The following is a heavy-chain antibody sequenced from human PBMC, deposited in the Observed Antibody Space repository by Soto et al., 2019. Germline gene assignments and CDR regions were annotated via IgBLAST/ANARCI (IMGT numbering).Heavy chain of an antibody. Sequence: EVQLLESGVGLVPPGGSLRLSCAASGFTFSSYAMSWVRQALGEGLEWLAGITFRGDNTYYADSVKGRFTLSRDNSRNRLDLQMNSLKVEDTALYYCAKLGTMGVFDNWGQGTLLTVSS. J-gene: IGHJ4*02. V-gene: IGHV3-23*01. CDR1: GFTFSSYA. CDR3: AKLGTMGVFDN. CDR2: ITFRGDNT. D-gene: IGHD1-1*01.